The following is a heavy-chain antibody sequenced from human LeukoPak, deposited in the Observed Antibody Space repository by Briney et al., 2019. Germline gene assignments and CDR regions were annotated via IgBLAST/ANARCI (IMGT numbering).Heavy chain of an antibody. Sequence: KPSETLSLTCAVYGGSFSGYYWSWIRQPPGKGLEWIGEINHSGSTNYNPSLKSRVTISVDTSKNQFSLKLSSVTAADTAVYYCAWRWLPNYFDYWGQGTLVTVSS. J-gene: IGHJ4*02. CDR3: AWRWLPNYFDY. V-gene: IGHV4-34*01. CDR2: INHSGST. CDR1: GGSFSGYY. D-gene: IGHD3-22*01.